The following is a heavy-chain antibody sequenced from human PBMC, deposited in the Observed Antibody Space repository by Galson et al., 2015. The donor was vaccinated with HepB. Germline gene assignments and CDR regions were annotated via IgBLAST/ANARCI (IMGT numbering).Heavy chain of an antibody. D-gene: IGHD3-3*01. V-gene: IGHV4-38-2*01. CDR2: IYHSGST. CDR3: ARGSAHYDKTGMDV. Sequence: LSLTCAVSGYSISSGYYWGWIRQPPGKGLEWIGSIYHSGSTYYNPSLKSRVTISVDTSKNQFSLKLSSVTAADTAVYYCARGSAHYDKTGMDVWGQGTTVTVSS. CDR1: GYSISSGYY. J-gene: IGHJ6*02.